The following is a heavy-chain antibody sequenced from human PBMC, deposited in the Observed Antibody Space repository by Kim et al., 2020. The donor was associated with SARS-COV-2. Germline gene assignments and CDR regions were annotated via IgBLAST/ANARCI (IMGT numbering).Heavy chain of an antibody. Sequence: GGSLRLSCAASGFSFSGSAMHWVRQASGKGLEWVGRIRSKADNYATAYAASVKGRFTVSRDDSKNTAYLQMNSLKTEDTAVYYCTRYDTGIGYWGQGTLVTVSS. J-gene: IGHJ4*02. CDR3: TRYDTGIGY. CDR2: IRSKADNYAT. D-gene: IGHD3-9*01. CDR1: GFSFSGSA. V-gene: IGHV3-73*01.